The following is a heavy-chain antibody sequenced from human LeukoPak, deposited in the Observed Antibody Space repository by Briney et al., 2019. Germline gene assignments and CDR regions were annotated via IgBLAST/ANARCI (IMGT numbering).Heavy chain of an antibody. CDR2: IYYSGST. Sequence: SETLSLTCTVSGGSISSSSYYWGWIRQPPGKGLEWIGSIYYSGSTYYNPSLKSRVTISVDTSKNRFSLKLSSVTAADTAVYYCARGVNDFWSGYSNFDYWGQGTLVTVSS. V-gene: IGHV4-39*07. CDR1: GGSISSSSYY. J-gene: IGHJ4*02. D-gene: IGHD3-3*01. CDR3: ARGVNDFWSGYSNFDY.